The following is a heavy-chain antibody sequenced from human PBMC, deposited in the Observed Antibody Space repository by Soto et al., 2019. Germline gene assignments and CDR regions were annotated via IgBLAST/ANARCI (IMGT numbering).Heavy chain of an antibody. J-gene: IGHJ4*02. Sequence: EVHLVEAGGGLVQRGWSLRLSCAASGFTFRAYWMSWVRQAPGKGLEWVANIYQDGRGKYYVDSVRGRFTISRDNAHKSLYLQTNSLRDDDTAVYFFAGRREGTGRTLEYWGQGPLVPGSS. D-gene: IGHD1-1*01. CDR2: IYQDGRGK. V-gene: IGHV3-7*05. CDR1: GFTFRAYW. CDR3: AGRREGTGRTLEY.